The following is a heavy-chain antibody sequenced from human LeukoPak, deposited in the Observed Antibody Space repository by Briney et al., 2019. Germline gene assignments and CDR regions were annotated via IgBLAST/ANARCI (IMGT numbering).Heavy chain of an antibody. D-gene: IGHD2-15*01. Sequence: QSGGSLRLSCAASGFTFSSYEMNWVRQAPGKGLEWVSYISSSGSTIYYADSVKGRFTISRDNAKNSLYLQMNSLRAEDTAVYYCALAATYYYYGMDVWGKGTTVTVSP. CDR3: ALAATYYYYGMDV. CDR1: GFTFSSYE. J-gene: IGHJ6*04. CDR2: ISSSGSTI. V-gene: IGHV3-48*03.